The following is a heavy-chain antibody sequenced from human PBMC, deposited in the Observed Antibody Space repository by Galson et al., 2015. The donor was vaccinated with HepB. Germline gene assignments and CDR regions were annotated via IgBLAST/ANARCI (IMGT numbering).Heavy chain of an antibody. Sequence: SLRLSCAASGFTLSSYSMNWVRQAPGKGLEWVSYISSSSSTMYYADSVKGRFTISRDNAKNSLYLQMNSLRDEDTAVYYCARDPPSSYYYGSGSREDYWGQGTLVTVSS. D-gene: IGHD3-10*01. J-gene: IGHJ4*02. CDR2: ISSSSSTM. CDR3: ARDPPSSYYYGSGSREDY. V-gene: IGHV3-48*02. CDR1: GFTLSSYS.